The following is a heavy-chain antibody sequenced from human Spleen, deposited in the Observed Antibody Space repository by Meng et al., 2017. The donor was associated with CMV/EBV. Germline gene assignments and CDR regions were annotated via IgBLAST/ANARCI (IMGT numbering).Heavy chain of an antibody. V-gene: IGHV3-23*01. Sequence: GGSLRLSCAASGFTFSSYAMSWVRQAPGKGLEWVSAISGSGGSTYYADSVKGRFTISRDNSKNTLYLQMNSLRAEDTAVYYCAKDVGGKRRDYSYGMDVWGLGTAVTVSS. D-gene: IGHD2-15*01. J-gene: IGHJ6*02. CDR1: GFTFSSYA. CDR2: ISGSGGST. CDR3: AKDVGGKRRDYSYGMDV.